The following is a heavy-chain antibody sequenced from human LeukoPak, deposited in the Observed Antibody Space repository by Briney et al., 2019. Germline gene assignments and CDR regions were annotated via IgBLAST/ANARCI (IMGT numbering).Heavy chain of an antibody. D-gene: IGHD4-11*01. CDR3: ARSNYSNYVRFNWFDP. CDR2: IYYSGST. J-gene: IGHJ5*02. V-gene: IGHV4-31*03. CDR1: GGSISSGGYY. Sequence: SDTLSLTCTVSGGSISSGGYYWSWIRQHPGKGLEWIGYIYYSGSTYYNPSLKSRVTISVDTSKNQFSLKLSSVTAADTAVYYCARSNYSNYVRFNWFDPWGQGTLVTVSS.